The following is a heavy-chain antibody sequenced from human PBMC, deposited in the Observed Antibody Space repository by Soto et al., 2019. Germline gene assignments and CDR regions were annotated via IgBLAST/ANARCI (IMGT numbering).Heavy chain of an antibody. CDR3: AKGPVVTLAAFDI. J-gene: IGHJ3*02. CDR1: GFTFSSYA. V-gene: IGHV3-23*01. Sequence: GGSLRLSCAASGFTFSSYAMSWVRQAPGKGPEWVSAISGSGGSTYYADSVKGRFTISRDNSKNTLYLQMNSLRAEDTAVYYCAKGPVVTLAAFDIWGQGTMVTVSS. CDR2: ISGSGGST. D-gene: IGHD2-21*02.